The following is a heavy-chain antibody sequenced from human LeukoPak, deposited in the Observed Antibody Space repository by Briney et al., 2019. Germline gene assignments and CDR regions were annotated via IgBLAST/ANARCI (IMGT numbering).Heavy chain of an antibody. CDR2: INWNGGST. J-gene: IGHJ4*02. V-gene: IGHV3-20*04. CDR3: ASLGYCSGGSCYARRDY. D-gene: IGHD2-15*01. Sequence: PGGSLRLSCAASGFTFSSYAMSWVRQAPGKGLEWVSGINWNGGSTGYADSVKGRFTISRDNAKNSLYLQMNSLRAEDTALYYCASLGYCSGGSCYARRDYWGQGTLVTVSS. CDR1: GFTFSSYA.